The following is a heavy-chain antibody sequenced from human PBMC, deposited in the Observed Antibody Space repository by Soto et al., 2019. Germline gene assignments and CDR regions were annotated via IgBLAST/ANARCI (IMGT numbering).Heavy chain of an antibody. V-gene: IGHV4-34*01. D-gene: IGHD6-6*01. CDR1: GGSFSGYY. CDR3: ASDGSSIAARHNWFDP. J-gene: IGHJ5*02. Sequence: SETLSLTCAVYGGSFSGYYWSWIRQPPGKGLEWIGEINHSGSTNYNPSLKSRVTISVDTSKNRFSLKQSSVTAADTAVYYCASDGSSIAARHNWFDPWGQGTLVTVSS. CDR2: INHSGST.